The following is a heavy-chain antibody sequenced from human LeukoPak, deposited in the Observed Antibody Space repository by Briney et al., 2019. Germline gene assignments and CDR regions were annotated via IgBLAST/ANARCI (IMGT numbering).Heavy chain of an antibody. CDR2: INAGNGHT. CDR3: ARGIWSARTVDYYLDY. V-gene: IGHV1-3*01. J-gene: IGHJ4*02. CDR1: GYTFSNYA. D-gene: IGHD2-21*01. Sequence: GASVKVSCKASGYTFSNYAIHWVRQAPGQRFEWMGWINAGNGHTKYSQNFQGRVTITRDSSASTAYMELSSLTSEDTAVYYCARGIWSARTVDYYLDYWGQGTLATVSS.